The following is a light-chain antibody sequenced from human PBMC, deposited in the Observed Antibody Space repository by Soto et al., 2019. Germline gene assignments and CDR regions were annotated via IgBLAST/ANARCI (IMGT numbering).Light chain of an antibody. Sequence: DIQMTQSPSASSASVGDRVTITCRASQSLDKYLAWYQQKPGKAPKLLIYQASILQTVVPPKFSGSGSGTEFTLGISNLSPDDFASYYCQQVKSFPLSLGQGTRLEIK. CDR3: QQVKSFPLS. CDR2: QAS. CDR1: QSLDKY. J-gene: IGKJ5*01. V-gene: IGKV1-5*03.